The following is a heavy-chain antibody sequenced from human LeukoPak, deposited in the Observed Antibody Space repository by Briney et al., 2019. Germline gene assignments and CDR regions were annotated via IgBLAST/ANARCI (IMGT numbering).Heavy chain of an antibody. CDR3: ARDNMVRGVNFDY. CDR1: GGSFSGYY. D-gene: IGHD3-10*01. J-gene: IGHJ4*02. CDR2: INHSGST. V-gene: IGHV4-34*01. Sequence: SETLSLTCAVYGGSFSGYYWSWIRQPPGKGLEWIGEINHSGSTNYNPSLKSRVTISVDTSKNQFSLKLSSVTAADTAVYYCARDNMVRGVNFDYWGQGTLVTVSS.